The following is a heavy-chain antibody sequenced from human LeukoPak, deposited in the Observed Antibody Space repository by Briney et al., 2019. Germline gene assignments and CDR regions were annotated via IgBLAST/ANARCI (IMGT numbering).Heavy chain of an antibody. J-gene: IGHJ3*02. CDR2: ISYDGSNK. Sequence: GGSLRLSCAASGFTFSSYGMHWVRQAPGKGLEWVAVISYDGSNKYYADSVKGRFTISRDNAKNSLYLQMNSLRAEDTALYYCARGYYYDSTPRAFDIWGQGTMVTVSS. V-gene: IGHV3-30*03. D-gene: IGHD3-22*01. CDR3: ARGYYYDSTPRAFDI. CDR1: GFTFSSYG.